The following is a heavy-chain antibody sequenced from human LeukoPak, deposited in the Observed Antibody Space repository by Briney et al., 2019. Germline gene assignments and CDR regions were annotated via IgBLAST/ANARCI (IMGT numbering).Heavy chain of an antibody. CDR1: GGSISSYY. Sequence: SETLSLTCTVSGGSISSYYWSWIRQPPGKGLEWIAYIYYSGTASYNPSLKSRVTISVDTSKSQLSLTLNSVTAADTAVYYCARHQKGGSSWAQFDYWGQGTLVTVSS. J-gene: IGHJ4*02. D-gene: IGHD6-13*01. V-gene: IGHV4-59*08. CDR2: IYYSGTA. CDR3: ARHQKGGSSWAQFDY.